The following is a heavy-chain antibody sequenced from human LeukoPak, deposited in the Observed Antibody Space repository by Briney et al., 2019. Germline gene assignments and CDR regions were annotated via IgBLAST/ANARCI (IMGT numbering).Heavy chain of an antibody. D-gene: IGHD3-10*01. J-gene: IGHJ2*01. CDR2: IDEAGKDR. CDR3: ARVGDHFHWYLDL. Sequence: GGSLRLSCTASGFTIDNFYMSWVRQAPGKGLEWVANIDEAGKDRYYADSVKGRFTISRDSSKNILSLQMNNLRAEDTAVYYCARVGDHFHWYLDLWGRGTLVTVSS. CDR1: GFTIDNFY. V-gene: IGHV3-7*03.